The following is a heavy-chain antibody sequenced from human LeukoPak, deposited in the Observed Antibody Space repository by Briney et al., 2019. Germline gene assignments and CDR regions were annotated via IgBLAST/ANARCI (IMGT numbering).Heavy chain of an antibody. Sequence: SETLSLTCTVSGASISSYYWSWIRQPPGKGLEWIGYIYYSGSTNYNPSLKSRVTISVDTSKNQFSLKLSSVTAADTAVYYCARFLRGATNALEIWGPGTMVTVSS. V-gene: IGHV4-59*01. J-gene: IGHJ3*02. CDR3: ARFLRGATNALEI. D-gene: IGHD1-26*01. CDR1: GASISSYY. CDR2: IYYSGST.